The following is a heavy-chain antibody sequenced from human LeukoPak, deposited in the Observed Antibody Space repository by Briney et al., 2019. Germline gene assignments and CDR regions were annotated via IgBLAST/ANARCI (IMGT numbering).Heavy chain of an antibody. V-gene: IGHV1-2*02. J-gene: IGHJ5*02. D-gene: IGHD4-17*01. CDR2: INPNSGGT. CDR3: ARRYGDYANWFDP. Sequence: ASVKVSCKASGYTFIGYYMHWVRQAPGQGLEWMGWINPNSGGTNYAQKFQGRVTMTRDTSISTAYMELSRLRSDDTAVYYCARRYGDYANWFDPWGQGTLVTVSS. CDR1: GYTFIGYY.